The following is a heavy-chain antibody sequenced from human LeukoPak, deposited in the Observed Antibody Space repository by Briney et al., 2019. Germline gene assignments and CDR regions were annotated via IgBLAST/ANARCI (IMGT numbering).Heavy chain of an antibody. CDR1: GFTFSSYA. D-gene: IGHD3-9*01. V-gene: IGHV3-64D*06. J-gene: IGHJ6*02. CDR2: ISSNGGST. Sequence: GGSLRLSCSASGFTFSSYAMHWVRQAPGKGLEYVSAISSNGGSTYYADSVKGRFTISRDNSKNTLYLQMSSLRAEDTAVYYCVKGLEDYDILTGVLDVWGQGTTVTVSS. CDR3: VKGLEDYDILTGVLDV.